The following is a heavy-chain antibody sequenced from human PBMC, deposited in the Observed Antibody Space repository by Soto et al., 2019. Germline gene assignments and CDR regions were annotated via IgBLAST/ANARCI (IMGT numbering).Heavy chain of an antibody. CDR1: GYTFTSYY. D-gene: IGHD3-3*02. CDR3: ARGAASIFGVVTTGPYYYGMDV. Sequence: QVQLVQSGAEVKKPGASVKVSCKASGYTFTSYYMHWVRQAPGQGLEWMGIINPSGGSTSYAQKFQDRVTMTRDTSTSTVYMELSSLRSEDTAVYYCARGAASIFGVVTTGPYYYGMDVWGQGTTVTVSS. V-gene: IGHV1-46*01. J-gene: IGHJ6*02. CDR2: INPSGGST.